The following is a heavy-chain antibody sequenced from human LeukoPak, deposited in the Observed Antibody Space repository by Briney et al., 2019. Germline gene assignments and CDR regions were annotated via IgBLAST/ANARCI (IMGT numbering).Heavy chain of an antibody. J-gene: IGHJ6*04. CDR1: GASIDSHY. V-gene: IGHV4-59*11. CDR2: QHYRGYT. Sequence: SETLSLTCSVSGASIDSHYWSWIRQSPGKRLEWIRCQHYRGYTSYNPSFNGRVTLSTDVSKSQFSLKMSSVTAADTAVYYCARDVDGASSMDVWGKGTPVPVSS. CDR3: ARDVDGASSMDV. D-gene: IGHD4/OR15-4a*01.